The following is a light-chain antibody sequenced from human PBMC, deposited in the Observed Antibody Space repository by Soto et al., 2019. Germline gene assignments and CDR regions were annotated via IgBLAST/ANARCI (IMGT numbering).Light chain of an antibody. CDR3: VLLYRGARGV. J-gene: IGLJ3*02. Sequence: QAVVTQEPSLTVSPGGTVTLTCGSSTGAVTSGHYPYWFQQKPGQAPRTLIYDTSNKHSWTPARFSGSLLGGKAALTLLGAEAGEEAEFYCVLLYRGARGVFGGRTQLTVL. V-gene: IGLV7-46*02. CDR2: DTS. CDR1: TGAVTSGHY.